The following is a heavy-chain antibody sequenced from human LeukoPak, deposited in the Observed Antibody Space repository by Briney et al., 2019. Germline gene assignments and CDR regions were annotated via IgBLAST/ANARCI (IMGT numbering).Heavy chain of an antibody. V-gene: IGHV1-18*01. J-gene: IGHJ4*02. Sequence: ASVKVSCKASGYTFTSYGISWVRQAPGQGLEWMGWISAYNGNTNYAQKLRGRVTMTTDTSTSTAYMELRSLRSDDTAVYYCARDRVHGVVVPAALNFDYWGQGTLVTVSS. CDR2: ISAYNGNT. CDR1: GYTFTSYG. CDR3: ARDRVHGVVVPAALNFDY. D-gene: IGHD2-2*01.